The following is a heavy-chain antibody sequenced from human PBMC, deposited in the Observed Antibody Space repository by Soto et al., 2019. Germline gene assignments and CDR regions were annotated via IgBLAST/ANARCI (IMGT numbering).Heavy chain of an antibody. D-gene: IGHD1-26*01. CDR2: IWYDGSNK. J-gene: IGHJ6*02. CDR3: ARGGGSGSSLVGYYYYTLDV. Sequence: QVQLVESGGGVVQPGRSLRLSCTASGFTFSTYGMHWVRQAPGKGLEWVTVIWYDGSNKYYADSVKGRFTISRDNCNNTLYLQMHRLRADDTAVYYCARGGGSGSSLVGYYYYTLDVWGQGTTVTVSS. V-gene: IGHV3-33*01. CDR1: GFTFSTYG.